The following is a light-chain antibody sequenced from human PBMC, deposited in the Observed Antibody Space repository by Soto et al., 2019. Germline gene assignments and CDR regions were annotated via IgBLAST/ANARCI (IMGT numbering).Light chain of an antibody. CDR3: GTWDNSLSAVV. J-gene: IGLJ2*01. V-gene: IGLV1-51*01. Sequence: QSVLTQPPSVSAAPGQKVTISCSGSSSNIGNNSVSWYQQLPGTAPKLLIYDNNKRPSGIPDRFSGSKSGTSATLGITGLKTGDEADYHCGTWDNSLSAVVFSGGTKLTVL. CDR1: SSNIGNNS. CDR2: DNN.